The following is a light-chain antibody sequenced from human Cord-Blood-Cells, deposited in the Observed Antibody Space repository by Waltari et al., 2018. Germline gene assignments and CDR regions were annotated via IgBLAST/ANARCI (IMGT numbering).Light chain of an antibody. V-gene: IGLV2-14*01. Sequence: QSALTQPASVSGSPGQSITTSCTGTSSDVGGYNYVSWYQQHPGKAPKLMIYDVSSRPSGVSNRFSGSKSGNTASLTISGLQAEDEADYYCSSYTSSSTVVFGGGTKLTVL. CDR1: SSDVGGYNY. CDR3: SSYTSSSTVV. CDR2: DVS. J-gene: IGLJ2*01.